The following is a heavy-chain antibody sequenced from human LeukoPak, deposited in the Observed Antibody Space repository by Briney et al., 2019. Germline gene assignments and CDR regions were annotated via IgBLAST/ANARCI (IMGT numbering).Heavy chain of an antibody. CDR2: INPYNGNT. V-gene: IGHV1-18*01. D-gene: IGHD5-12*01. CDR3: ARARATTHDAFDI. Sequence: ASVKVFCKASGCTFTSYGISWVRQAPGQGLEWMGWINPYNGNTNYAQKLQGRVTMTTDTSTSTAYMELRSLRSDDTAVYYCARARATTHDAFDIWGQGTMVTVSS. J-gene: IGHJ3*02. CDR1: GCTFTSYG.